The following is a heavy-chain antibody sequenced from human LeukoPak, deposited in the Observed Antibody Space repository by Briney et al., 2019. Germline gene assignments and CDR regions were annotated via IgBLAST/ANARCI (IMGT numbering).Heavy chain of an antibody. Sequence: GGSLRLSCAASGFTFSSYPMHWVRQVPGKGLEWLVVISTDGHDNHYADSVKGRFTISRDNSKNTLFLQMNSLRDEDTAIYYCATTLVRTSSYMDVWGKGTTVTVSS. CDR1: GFTFSSYP. V-gene: IGHV3-30*04. CDR2: ISTDGHDN. CDR3: ATTLVRTSSYMDV. J-gene: IGHJ6*03.